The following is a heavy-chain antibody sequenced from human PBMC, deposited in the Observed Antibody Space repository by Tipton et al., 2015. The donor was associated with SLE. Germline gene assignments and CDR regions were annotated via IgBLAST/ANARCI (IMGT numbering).Heavy chain of an antibody. CDR3: ARLTWSNGPFEY. Sequence: GEALSSAYFWGWIRQPPGKGLEWIGSISHRGNTYYNPSLKSRVSISVDTSKNQFSLKLSSVTAADTALYYCARLTWSNGPFEYWGQGTLVTVSS. V-gene: IGHV4-38-2*01. J-gene: IGHJ4*02. CDR1: GEALSSAYF. D-gene: IGHD1-26*01. CDR2: ISHRGNT.